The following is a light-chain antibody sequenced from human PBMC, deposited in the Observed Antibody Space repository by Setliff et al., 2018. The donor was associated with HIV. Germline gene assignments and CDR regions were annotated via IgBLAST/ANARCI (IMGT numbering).Light chain of an antibody. CDR1: QNLFFITNSGHY. CDR3: HQYYTTPYT. J-gene: IGKJ2*01. V-gene: IGKV4-1*01. Sequence: DIGKTQSTYSLTLSVGETATINCESTQNLFFITNSGHYLSWYQLTPGQPPKLLIYWGSTRASGVPARFRGSGSERHYTLTISGLQAEDVAVYYCHQYYTTPYTFGQGTKVDIK. CDR2: WGS.